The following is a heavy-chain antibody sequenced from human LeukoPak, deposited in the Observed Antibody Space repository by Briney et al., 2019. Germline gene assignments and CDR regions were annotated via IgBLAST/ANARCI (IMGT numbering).Heavy chain of an antibody. CDR3: ARDRAMTSIDY. D-gene: IGHD2-2*01. Sequence: SETLSLTCAVYGGSFSGYYWSWIRQPPGKGLEWIGEINHSGSTNYNPSLKSRVTISVDTSKNQFSLKLSSVTAADTAVYYCARDRAMTSIDYWGQGTLVTVSS. CDR2: INHSGST. J-gene: IGHJ4*02. V-gene: IGHV4-34*01. CDR1: GGSFSGYY.